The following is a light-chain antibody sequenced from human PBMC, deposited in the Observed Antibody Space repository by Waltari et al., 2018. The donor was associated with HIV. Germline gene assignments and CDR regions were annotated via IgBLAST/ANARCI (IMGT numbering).Light chain of an antibody. CDR1: SSNIGSNT. CDR3: AAWDDSLNGWV. V-gene: IGLV1-44*01. Sequence: QSVLTQPPSASGTPGQRGTISCSGSSSNIGSNTVNWYQQIPGTAPKLLIYCNNQRPSGFPDRFSGSKSGTAASLAIRRLQSEDEADYYCAAWDDSLNGWVFGGGTKLTVL. CDR2: CNN. J-gene: IGLJ3*02.